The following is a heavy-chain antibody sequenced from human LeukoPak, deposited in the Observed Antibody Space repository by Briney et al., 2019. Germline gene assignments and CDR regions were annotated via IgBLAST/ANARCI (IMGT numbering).Heavy chain of an antibody. Sequence: SETLSHTCTVSGSSISSGSSYWSWLRQPAGKGLEWIGRIYTSGSTNYNPSLKSRVTISVDTSKNQFSLKLSSVTAADTAVYYCARDWGVSARPGYMDVWGKGTTVTVSS. CDR3: ARDWGVSARPGYMDV. CDR2: IYTSGST. V-gene: IGHV4-61*02. J-gene: IGHJ6*03. D-gene: IGHD6-6*01. CDR1: GSSISSGSSY.